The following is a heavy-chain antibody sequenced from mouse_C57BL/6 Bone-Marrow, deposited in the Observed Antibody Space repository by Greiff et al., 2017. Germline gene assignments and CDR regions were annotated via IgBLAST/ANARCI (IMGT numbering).Heavy chain of an antibody. D-gene: IGHD1-1*02. V-gene: IGHV1-55*01. Sequence: QVQLQQSGAELVKPGASVKMSCKASGYSFTSYWITWVKQRPGQGLEWIGDIHPGSGSTNYNEKFKSKATLTVDTSSSTAYMQLRSLASEDSAVYYSARGGVGRGYWGQGTTRTVSS. CDR2: IHPGSGST. CDR1: GYSFTSYW. CDR3: ARGGVGRGY. J-gene: IGHJ2*01.